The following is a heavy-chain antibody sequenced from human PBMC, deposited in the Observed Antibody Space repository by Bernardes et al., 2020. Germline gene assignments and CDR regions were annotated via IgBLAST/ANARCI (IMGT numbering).Heavy chain of an antibody. CDR3: VTQYGCGTNCYTGALDM. D-gene: IGHD2-2*02. V-gene: IGHV3-64D*06. Sequence: GGSLRLSCSASGFIFSTYYIHWVRQAPGKGLEYVSSISSNGASTYYADSVKGRFSISRDNSKNTLYLQMSSLRPDDMGVYYCVTQYGCGTNCYTGALDMWGHGTVVTVSS. J-gene: IGHJ3*02. CDR1: GFIFSTYY. CDR2: ISSNGAST.